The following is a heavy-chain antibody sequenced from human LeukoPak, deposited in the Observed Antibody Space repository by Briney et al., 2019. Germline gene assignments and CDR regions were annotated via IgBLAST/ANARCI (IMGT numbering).Heavy chain of an antibody. CDR1: GYTFTSYG. Sequence: ASVKVSCKASGYTFTSYGISWVRQAPGQGLEWMGWISAYNGNTNYAQKLQGRVTMTTDTSTSTAYMELRSLRSDDTAVYYCARAEYRSSTSCYEHAFDIWGQGTMVTVSS. V-gene: IGHV1-18*01. D-gene: IGHD2-2*01. CDR3: ARAEYRSSTSCYEHAFDI. J-gene: IGHJ3*02. CDR2: ISAYNGNT.